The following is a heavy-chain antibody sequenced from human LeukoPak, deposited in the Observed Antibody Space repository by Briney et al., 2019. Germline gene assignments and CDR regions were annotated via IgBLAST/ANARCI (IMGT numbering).Heavy chain of an antibody. CDR3: ARHPYSGSYHFDY. J-gene: IGHJ4*02. V-gene: IGHV1-2*02. CDR1: GYTFIGYY. D-gene: IGHD1-26*01. Sequence: ASVKVSCTASGYTFIGYYLHWVRQAPGQGLEWMGWINPNSGGTNSAQKFQGRVTMTRDTSISTAYMELSRLTSDDTAVYYCARHPYSGSYHFDYWGQGTLVTVSS. CDR2: INPNSGGT.